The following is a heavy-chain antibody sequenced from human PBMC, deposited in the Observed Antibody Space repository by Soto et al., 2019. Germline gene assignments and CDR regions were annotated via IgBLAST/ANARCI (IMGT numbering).Heavy chain of an antibody. Sequence: QITLKESGPTLVKPTQTLTLTCTFSGFSLSTSGVGVGWIRQPPGKALEWLALIYWDDDQRYSPSLKSRLTITQDTSKNQAGLTMTNMDPVDTATYYCAHIVGGRYWYYYYGMDVWGQGTTVTVSS. CDR3: AHIVGGRYWYYYYGMDV. CDR2: IYWDDDQ. V-gene: IGHV2-5*02. D-gene: IGHD1-26*01. CDR1: GFSLSTSGVG. J-gene: IGHJ6*02.